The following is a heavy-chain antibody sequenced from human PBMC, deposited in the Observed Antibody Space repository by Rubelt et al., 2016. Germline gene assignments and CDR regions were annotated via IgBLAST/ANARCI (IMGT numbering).Heavy chain of an antibody. CDR3: ARHGECLWFGESSDDY. CDR1: GYSFTSYW. CDR2: VDPSDSYT. D-gene: IGHD3-10*01. J-gene: IGHJ4*02. Sequence: EVQLVQSGAEVKKPGESLRISCKGSGYSFTSYWISWVRQMPGKGLEWMGRVDPSDSYTNYSPSCASNVSITADKSINTPYLQWSSLKASDTAMYYCARHGECLWFGESSDDYWGQGTLVTVSS. V-gene: IGHV5-10-1*01.